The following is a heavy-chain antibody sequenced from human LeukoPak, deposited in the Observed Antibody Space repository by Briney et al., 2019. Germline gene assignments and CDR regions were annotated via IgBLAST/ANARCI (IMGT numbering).Heavy chain of an antibody. CDR1: GFTFSSYS. CDR3: ARHYDSNSYGPGY. D-gene: IGHD3-22*01. Sequence: GGSLRLSCAASGFTFSSYSLNWDRQAPGKGLEWVSSISSSSSYIYYADSVKGRFTTSRDNAKNSLYLQMNSLRAEDTAVYYCARHYDSNSYGPGYWGQGTLVTVSS. CDR2: ISSSSSYI. J-gene: IGHJ4*02. V-gene: IGHV3-21*01.